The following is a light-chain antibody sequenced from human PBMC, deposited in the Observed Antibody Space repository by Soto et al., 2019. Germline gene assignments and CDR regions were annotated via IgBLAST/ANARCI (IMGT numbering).Light chain of an antibody. CDR3: CSYAGSSTVYV. J-gene: IGLJ1*01. CDR1: SSDVGGYNS. V-gene: IGLV2-23*01. Sequence: QSVLTQPASGSGSPGQSITISCTGTSSDVGGYNSVSWYQQRPGQAPKLIIYEGNKRPSGVSNRFSASKSANTASLTISGLQAEDEADYYCCSYAGSSTVYVFGTGTKVTVL. CDR2: EGN.